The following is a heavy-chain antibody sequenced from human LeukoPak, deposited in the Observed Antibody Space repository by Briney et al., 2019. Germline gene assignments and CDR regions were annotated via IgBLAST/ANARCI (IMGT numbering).Heavy chain of an antibody. CDR2: IIPIFGTA. Sequence: SVKVSCKASGGTFSSYAISWVRQAPGQGLEWMGGIIPIFGTANFAQKLQGRVTITTDESTSTAYMGLSSLRSEDTAVYYCARTERDNYYYYYYMDVWGKGTTVTVSS. D-gene: IGHD1-1*01. J-gene: IGHJ6*03. V-gene: IGHV1-69*05. CDR3: ARTERDNYYYYYYMDV. CDR1: GGTFSSYA.